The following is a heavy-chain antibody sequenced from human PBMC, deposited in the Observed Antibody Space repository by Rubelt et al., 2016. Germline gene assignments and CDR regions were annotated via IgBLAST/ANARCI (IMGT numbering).Heavy chain of an antibody. V-gene: IGHV3-7*01. CDR1: GFTFSSYG. D-gene: IGHD3-22*01. CDR3: ARNCYHDSRPRIDY. Sequence: VQLVESGGGVVQPGRSLRLSCAASGFTFSSYGMHWVRQAPGKGLEWVANIKQDGSEKYYVDSVKGRFTSSRDNAKNSLYLQMNSLRAEDTAVYYCARNCYHDSRPRIDYWGHGTLVTVSS. J-gene: IGHJ4*01. CDR2: IKQDGSEK.